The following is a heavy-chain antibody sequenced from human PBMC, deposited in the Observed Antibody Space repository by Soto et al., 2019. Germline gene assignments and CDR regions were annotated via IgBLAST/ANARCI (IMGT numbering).Heavy chain of an antibody. CDR3: AILNDYGDPRGGNFDY. CDR2: IIPIFGTA. J-gene: IGHJ4*02. D-gene: IGHD4-17*01. Sequence: QVQLVQSGAEVKKPGSSVKVSCKASGGTFSSYAISWVRQAPGQGLEWMGGIIPIFGTANYAQKFQGRVTITADESTSTAYMELSSLRSEDTAVYYCAILNDYGDPRGGNFDYWGQGTLVTVSS. V-gene: IGHV1-69*01. CDR1: GGTFSSYA.